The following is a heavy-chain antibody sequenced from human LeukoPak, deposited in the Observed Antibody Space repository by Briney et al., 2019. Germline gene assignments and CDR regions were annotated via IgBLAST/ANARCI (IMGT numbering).Heavy chain of an antibody. CDR3: ASDEGNYFDY. CDR2: ISRNSTYI. V-gene: IGHV3-21*01. CDR1: GFTFSSYI. Sequence: GGSLRLSCAASGFTFSSYIMNWLRQAPEKGLEWVASISRNSTYIHYADSVKGRFTISRDNARNSLFLQMNSLRAEDTAIYYCASDEGNYFDYWGQGTLATVSS. J-gene: IGHJ4*02.